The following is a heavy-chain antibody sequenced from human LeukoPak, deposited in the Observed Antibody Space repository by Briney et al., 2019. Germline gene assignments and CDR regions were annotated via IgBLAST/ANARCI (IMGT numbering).Heavy chain of an antibody. J-gene: IGHJ4*02. Sequence: GGSLRLSCAASGFTFSTYAMHWVRQAPGKGLEWVAFIWPDGSKKYYADSVKGRFAISRENSKNTVYLQMNDLRPEDTALYFCAKISSSAESNFVYWGQGPLLTVSS. D-gene: IGHD6-25*01. CDR2: IWPDGSKK. CDR1: GFTFSTYA. V-gene: IGHV3-30*02. CDR3: AKISSSAESNFVY.